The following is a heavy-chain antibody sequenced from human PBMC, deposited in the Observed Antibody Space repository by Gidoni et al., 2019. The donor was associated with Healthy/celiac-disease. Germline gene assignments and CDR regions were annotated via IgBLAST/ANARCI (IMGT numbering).Heavy chain of an antibody. D-gene: IGHD6-13*01. V-gene: IGHV2-5*01. J-gene: IGHJ5*02. CDR1: GFSLSTSGVG. CDR3: AHRRGAAAGTYQLDDWFDP. Sequence: QITLKESGPTLVKPTQTLTLTCTFSGFSLSTSGVGVGWIRQPPGKALEWLALIYWNDDKRYSPSLKSRLTITKDTSKNQVVLTMTNMDPVDTATYYCAHRRGAAAGTYQLDDWFDPWGQGTLVTVSS. CDR2: IYWNDDK.